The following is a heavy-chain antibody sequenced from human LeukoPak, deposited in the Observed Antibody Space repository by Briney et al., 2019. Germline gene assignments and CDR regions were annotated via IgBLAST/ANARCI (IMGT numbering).Heavy chain of an antibody. Sequence: ASVKVTCKASGYTFTGYHMHWVRPAPGRGLAWMGWNNPNSGGTSYAQTFQGRITMTTDTSIRTAYMELSRLISDDTAVYYCARDRGSYFSDAFDIWGQATMVTVSS. J-gene: IGHJ3*02. CDR2: NNPNSGGT. CDR3: ARDRGSYFSDAFDI. V-gene: IGHV1-2*02. CDR1: GYTFTGYH. D-gene: IGHD1-26*01.